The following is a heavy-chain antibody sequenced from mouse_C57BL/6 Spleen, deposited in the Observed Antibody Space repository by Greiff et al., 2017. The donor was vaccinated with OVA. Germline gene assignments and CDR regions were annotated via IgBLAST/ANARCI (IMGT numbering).Heavy chain of an antibody. CDR3: ARWGDYDPYYAMDY. CDR2: IYPGSGNT. D-gene: IGHD2-4*01. J-gene: IGHJ4*01. CDR1: GYTFTDYY. V-gene: IGHV1-76*01. Sequence: QVQLKQSGAELVRPGASVKLSCKASGYTFTDYYINWVKQRPGQGLEWIARIYPGSGNTYYNEKFKGKATLTAEKSSSTAYMQLSSLTSEDSAVYFCARWGDYDPYYAMDYWGQGTSVTVSS.